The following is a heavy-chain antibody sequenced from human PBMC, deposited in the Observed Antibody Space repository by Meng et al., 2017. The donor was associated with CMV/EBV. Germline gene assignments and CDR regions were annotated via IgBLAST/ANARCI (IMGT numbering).Heavy chain of an antibody. CDR1: GYTFTGYY. J-gene: IGHJ5*02. Sequence: ASVKVSCKASGYTFTGYYMHWVRQAPGQGLEWMGWINPNSGGTNYAQKFQGRVTMTRDTSISTAYMELSRLRSDDTAVYYCARFDYCTNGVCPPDPWGQGTLVTVSS. V-gene: IGHV1-2*02. D-gene: IGHD2-8*01. CDR2: INPNSGGT. CDR3: ARFDYCTNGVCPPDP.